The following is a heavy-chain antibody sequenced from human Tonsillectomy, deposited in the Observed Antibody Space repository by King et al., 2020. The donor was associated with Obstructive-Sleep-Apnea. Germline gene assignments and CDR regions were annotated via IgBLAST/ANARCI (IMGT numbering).Heavy chain of an antibody. CDR3: ARDLPNRGWFDP. V-gene: IGHV4-59*01. CDR2: IYYSGST. D-gene: IGHD2/OR15-2a*01. CDR1: GGSISSYY. J-gene: IGHJ5*02. Sequence: QLQESGPGLVKPSETLSLTCTVSGGSISSYYWSWIRQPPGKGLEWIGYIYYSGSTNYNPSLKSRVTISVDTTKNQFSLKLSSVTDADTAVYYCARDLPNRGWFDPWGQGTLVTVSS.